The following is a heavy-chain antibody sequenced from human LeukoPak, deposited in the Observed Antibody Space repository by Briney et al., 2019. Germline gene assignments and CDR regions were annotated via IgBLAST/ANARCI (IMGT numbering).Heavy chain of an antibody. Sequence: GGSLRLSCAASGFAFSNYDMLWVRQATGKGLEWVSAINTAADTYYPDSVKGRFTISRENAKSSLYLQMNSLRAEDTAVYYCAKDRDWYYFDYWGQGTLVTVSS. V-gene: IGHV3-13*04. D-gene: IGHD5-24*01. CDR1: GFAFSNYD. J-gene: IGHJ4*02. CDR2: INTAADT. CDR3: AKDRDWYYFDY.